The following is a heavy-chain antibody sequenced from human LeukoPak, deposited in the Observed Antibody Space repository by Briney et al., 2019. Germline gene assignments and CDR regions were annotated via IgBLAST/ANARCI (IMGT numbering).Heavy chain of an antibody. Sequence: ASVKVSCKASGYTFTGYYMHWVRQAPGQGLEWMGWINPNSGGTNYAQKFQGRVTMTRDTSISTACMELSRLRSDDTAVYYCARVDVVVVAASMDVWGQGTTVTVSS. CDR2: INPNSGGT. CDR3: ARVDVVVVAASMDV. D-gene: IGHD2-15*01. V-gene: IGHV1-2*02. CDR1: GYTFTGYY. J-gene: IGHJ6*02.